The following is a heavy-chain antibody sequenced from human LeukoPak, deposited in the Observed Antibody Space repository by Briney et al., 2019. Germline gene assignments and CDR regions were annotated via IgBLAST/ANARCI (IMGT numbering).Heavy chain of an antibody. Sequence: GASVKVSCKASGYTFTSYYMHWVRQAHGQGLEWMGIINPSGGSTSYAQKFQGRVTMTRDTSTSTVYMELSSLRSEDTAVYYCARASTTVTTLLRNNWFDPWGQGTLVTVSS. J-gene: IGHJ5*02. CDR2: INPSGGST. V-gene: IGHV1-46*01. CDR3: ARASTTVTTLLRNNWFDP. D-gene: IGHD4-17*01. CDR1: GYTFTSYY.